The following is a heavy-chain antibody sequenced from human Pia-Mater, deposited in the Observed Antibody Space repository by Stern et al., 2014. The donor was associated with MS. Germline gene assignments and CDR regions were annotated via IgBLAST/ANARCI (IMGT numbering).Heavy chain of an antibody. CDR2: LIPFFGAT. CDR1: GDTFSSYA. J-gene: IGHJ4*02. D-gene: IGHD1-26*01. CDR3: ALRRSYYVY. V-gene: IGHV1-69*01. Sequence: QVQLLQPGAEVKKPGSSVKVSCKASGDTFSSYALSWVRQAPGQGLECMGGLIPFFGATRYAQKFQGRVTITPEESTGTAFLELSSLTSEDTAVYYCALRRSYYVYWGQGTLVTVSS.